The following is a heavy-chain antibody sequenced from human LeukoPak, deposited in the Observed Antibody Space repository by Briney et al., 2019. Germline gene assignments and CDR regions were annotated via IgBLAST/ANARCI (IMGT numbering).Heavy chain of an antibody. D-gene: IGHD2/OR15-2a*01. CDR3: ARQQVLSGARLAFDI. CDR2: IYYSGST. CDR1: GGSISSYY. J-gene: IGHJ3*02. Sequence: SETLSLTCTVSGGSISSYYWSWIRQPPGKGLEWIGYIYYSGSTNYNPSLKSLITISVDTSKNQFSLKLSSVTAADTAVYYCARQQVLSGARLAFDIWGQGTMVTVSS. V-gene: IGHV4-59*08.